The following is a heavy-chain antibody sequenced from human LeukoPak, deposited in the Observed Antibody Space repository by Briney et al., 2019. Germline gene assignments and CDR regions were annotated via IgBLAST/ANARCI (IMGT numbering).Heavy chain of an antibody. V-gene: IGHV4-61*02. CDR1: GGSISSATYY. CDR3: ARSQDDYDYVWGSYRLPLYFDY. Sequence: SETLSLTCTVSGGSISSATYYWNWIRQPAGKGLEWIGRIYTSGSTYYNPSLKSRVTISVDTSKNQFSLKLSSVTAADTAVYYCARSQDDYDYVWGSYRLPLYFDYWGQGTLVTVSS. CDR2: IYTSGST. J-gene: IGHJ4*02. D-gene: IGHD3-16*02.